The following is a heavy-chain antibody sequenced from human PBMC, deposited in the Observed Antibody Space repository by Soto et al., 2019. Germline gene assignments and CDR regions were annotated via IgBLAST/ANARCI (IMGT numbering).Heavy chain of an antibody. CDR3: AKDGPLLMVYDGPFYYGMDV. D-gene: IGHD2-8*01. CDR2: ISYDGSNK. J-gene: IGHJ6*02. V-gene: IGHV3-30*18. Sequence: GGSLRLSCAASGFTFSSYGMHWVRQAPGKGLEWVAVISYDGSNKYYADSVKGRFTISRDNSKNTLYLQMNSLRAEDTAVYYCAKDGPLLMVYDGPFYYGMDVWGQGTTVTVSS. CDR1: GFTFSSYG.